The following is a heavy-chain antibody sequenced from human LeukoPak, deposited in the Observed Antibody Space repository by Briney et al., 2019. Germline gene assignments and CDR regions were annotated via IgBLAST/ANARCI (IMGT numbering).Heavy chain of an antibody. Sequence: GGSPRLSCAASGFTFSSYWMSWVRQAPGKGLEWVANIKQDGSEKYYVDPVKGRFTISRDNAKNSLYLQMNSLRAEDTAVYYCAREISGSYFDYWGQGTLVTVSS. D-gene: IGHD1-26*01. CDR1: GFTFSSYW. CDR2: IKQDGSEK. CDR3: AREISGSYFDY. J-gene: IGHJ4*02. V-gene: IGHV3-7*01.